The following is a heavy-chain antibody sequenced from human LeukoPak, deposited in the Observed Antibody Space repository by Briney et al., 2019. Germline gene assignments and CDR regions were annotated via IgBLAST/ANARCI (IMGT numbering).Heavy chain of an antibody. V-gene: IGHV1-2*02. J-gene: IGHJ4*02. CDR2: VNPNSGGT. D-gene: IGHD2-2*01. CDR3: AVWEYQLPAFDY. Sequence: GASVKVSGKASGYTFTGYYMHWVRQAPGQGLEWMGWVNPNSGGTNYAQKFQGRVTMTRDTSISTAYMELSRLRSDDTAVYYCAVWEYQLPAFDYWGQGTLVTVSS. CDR1: GYTFTGYY.